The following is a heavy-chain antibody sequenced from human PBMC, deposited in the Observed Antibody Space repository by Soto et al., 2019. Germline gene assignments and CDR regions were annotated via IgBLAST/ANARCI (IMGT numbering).Heavy chain of an antibody. Sequence: GASVKVSCKASGYTFTSYGISWVRQAPGQGLEWMGWISAYNGNTNYAQKFQGRVTMTTDTSTSTAYMELRSLRSEDTAVYYCAGSIAVQLFDYWGQGTLVTVSS. CDR3: AGSIAVQLFDY. D-gene: IGHD6-6*01. J-gene: IGHJ4*02. V-gene: IGHV1-18*01. CDR2: ISAYNGNT. CDR1: GYTFTSYG.